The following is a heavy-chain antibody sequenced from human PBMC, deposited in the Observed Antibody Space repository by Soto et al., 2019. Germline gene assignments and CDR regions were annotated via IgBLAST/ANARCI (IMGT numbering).Heavy chain of an antibody. CDR2: TYYRSKWYN. V-gene: IGHV6-1*01. D-gene: IGHD1-26*01. CDR1: GDSVSSNSAA. J-gene: IGHJ6*02. CDR3: AGEGGSYYAGDYYYGMDV. Sequence: PSQTLSLTCAISGDSVSSNSAAWNWIRQSPSRGLEWLGRTYYRSKWYNDYAVSVKSRITISPDTSKNQFSLQLNSVTPEDTAVYYCAGEGGSYYAGDYYYGMDVWGQGTTVTVSS.